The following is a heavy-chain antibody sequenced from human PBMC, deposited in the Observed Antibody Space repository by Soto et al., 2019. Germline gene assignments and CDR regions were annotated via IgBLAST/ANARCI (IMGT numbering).Heavy chain of an antibody. CDR2: IIPIFGTA. D-gene: IGHD4-17*01. CDR3: VMTTVTPERVGYFDC. J-gene: IGHJ4*02. Sequence: QVQLVQSGAEVKKPGSSVKVSCKASGGTFSSYAISWVRQAPGQGLEWMGGIIPIFGTANYAQKFQGRVTITADESTSTGYMERSSLRSKDTAVYYCVMTTVTPERVGYFDCWGQGSLVTVSS. V-gene: IGHV1-69*01. CDR1: GGTFSSYA.